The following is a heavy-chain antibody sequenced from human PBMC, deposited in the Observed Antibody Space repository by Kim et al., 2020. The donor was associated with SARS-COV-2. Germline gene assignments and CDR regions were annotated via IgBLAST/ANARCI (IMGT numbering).Heavy chain of an antibody. CDR2: ISYDGSNK. CDR1: GFTFSSYA. V-gene: IGHV3-30-3*01. Sequence: GGSLRLSCAASGFTFSSYAMHWVRQAPGKGLEWVAVISYDGSNKYYADSVKGRFTISRDNSKNTLYLQMNSLRAEDTAVYYCARSGYLYGMDVWGQGTTV. CDR3: ARSGYLYGMDV. D-gene: IGHD1-1*01. J-gene: IGHJ6*02.